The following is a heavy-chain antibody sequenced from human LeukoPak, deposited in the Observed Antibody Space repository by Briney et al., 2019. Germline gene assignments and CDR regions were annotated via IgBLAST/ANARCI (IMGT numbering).Heavy chain of an antibody. CDR2: IKQDGSEK. V-gene: IGHV3-7*01. Sequence: GGSLRLSCAASGFTFSSYAMSWVRQAPGKGLEWVANIKQDGSEKYYADSVKGRFTISRDNSKNTLYLQMNSLRAEDTAVYYCARDGVQMATIEAGMDVWGQGTTVIVSS. CDR1: GFTFSSYA. D-gene: IGHD5-24*01. CDR3: ARDGVQMATIEAGMDV. J-gene: IGHJ6*02.